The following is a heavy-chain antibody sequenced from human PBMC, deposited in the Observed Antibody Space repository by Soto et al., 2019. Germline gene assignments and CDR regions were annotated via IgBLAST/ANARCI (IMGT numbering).Heavy chain of an antibody. V-gene: IGHV3-23*01. Sequence: GGSLRLSCATSGLTFSNYAMSWVRQAPGGGLEWVSSMSGSSSTTYYADSVKGRVTISRDRSKNTLYLQMSSLRAEDTALYYCAKNQERELPRVIDFWGQGTLVTVSS. J-gene: IGHJ4*02. CDR1: GLTFSNYA. CDR3: AKNQERELPRVIDF. D-gene: IGHD1-7*01. CDR2: MSGSSSTT.